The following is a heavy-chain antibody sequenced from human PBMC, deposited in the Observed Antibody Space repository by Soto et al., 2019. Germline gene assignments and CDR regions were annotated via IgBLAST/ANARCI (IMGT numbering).Heavy chain of an antibody. Sequence: ASVKVSCKTSGYNFTTYGISWVRQAPGQGLEWMGRISAYNGNTNYGQKVQGRVTMTTDTSTSTAYMELRSLRSDDTAVYYCARYYDSSGYYWFDPWGQGILVTFT. CDR3: ARYYDSSGYYWFDP. CDR1: GYNFTTYG. CDR2: ISAYNGNT. D-gene: IGHD3-22*01. V-gene: IGHV1-18*04. J-gene: IGHJ5*02.